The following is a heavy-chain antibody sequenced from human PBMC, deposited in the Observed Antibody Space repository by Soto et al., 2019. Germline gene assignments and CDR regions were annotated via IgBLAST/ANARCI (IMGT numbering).Heavy chain of an antibody. CDR1: GADINTYS. V-gene: IGHV4-4*07. Sequence: SETLSLTCSVSGADINTYSWTWIRRPAGKGLEWIGRIYTSASINYNPSLRGRVTLSVDTSTNQVSLKLASVTAADTAVYYCARDREAGYIFYYGMDVWGQGTTVTVSS. CDR3: ARDREAGYIFYYGMDV. D-gene: IGHD1-1*01. CDR2: IYTSASI. J-gene: IGHJ6*02.